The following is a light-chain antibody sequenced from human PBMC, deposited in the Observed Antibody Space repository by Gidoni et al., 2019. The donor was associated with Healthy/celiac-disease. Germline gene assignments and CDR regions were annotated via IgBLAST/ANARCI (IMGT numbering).Light chain of an antibody. CDR2: DVS. J-gene: IGLJ3*02. CDR1: SSDVAGYNY. V-gene: IGLV2-14*03. Sequence: QSALTQPASVSGSPGQSIAISCTGTSSDVAGYNYVSWYQQHPGKAPKLMIYDVSNRPSGVSDLFSGSKSGNTASLTISGLQAEDEADYYCSSYTSTSTSPVFGGGTKLTVL. CDR3: SSYTSTSTSPV.